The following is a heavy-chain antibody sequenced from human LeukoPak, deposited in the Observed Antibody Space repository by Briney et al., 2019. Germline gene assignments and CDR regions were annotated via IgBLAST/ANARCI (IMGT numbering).Heavy chain of an antibody. V-gene: IGHV4-38-2*02. D-gene: IGHD2-21*02. J-gene: IGHJ4*02. Sequence: PSETLSLTCTVSGYSISSGNYWGWIRQPSGKGPEWIGSIYHSGSTYYNPSLKSRVSISVDTSKNQFSLRLSSVTAADTAVYYCARDGDCDYFDYWGQGTLVTVSS. CDR3: ARDGDCDYFDY. CDR2: IYHSGST. CDR1: GYSISSGNY.